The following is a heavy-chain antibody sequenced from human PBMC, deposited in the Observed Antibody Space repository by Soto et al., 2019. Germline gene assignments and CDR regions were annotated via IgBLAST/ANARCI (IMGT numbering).Heavy chain of an antibody. CDR1: GYSVTSYC. D-gene: IGHD3-3*01. J-gene: IGHJ3*01. CDR2: IDPSDSYT. CDR3: ASYITIFGVAL. Sequence: GESLKISGKGSGYSVTSYCISWVRQMPGKGLEWMGRIDPSDSYTNYSPSFQGHVTISADKSISTAYLQWSSLKASDTAMYYCASYITIFGVALWGPGTMVTVSS. V-gene: IGHV5-10-1*01.